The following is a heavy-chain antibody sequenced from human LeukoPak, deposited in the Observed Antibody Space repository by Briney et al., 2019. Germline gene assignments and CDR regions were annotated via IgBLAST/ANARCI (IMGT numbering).Heavy chain of an antibody. CDR3: ARGIAVAGSSNDY. D-gene: IGHD6-19*01. J-gene: IGHJ4*02. CDR2: IYYSGST. Sequence: PSETLSLTCTVSGGSISSGDYYWSWIRQPPGKGLEWIGYIYYSGSTYYNPSLKSRVTVSVDTSKNQFSLKLSSVTAADTAVYYCARGIAVAGSSNDYWGQGTLVTVSS. CDR1: GGSISSGDYY. V-gene: IGHV4-30-4*08.